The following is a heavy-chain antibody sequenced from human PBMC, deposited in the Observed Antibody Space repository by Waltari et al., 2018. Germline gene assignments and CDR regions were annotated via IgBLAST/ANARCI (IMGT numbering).Heavy chain of an antibody. D-gene: IGHD6-19*01. Sequence: QMQLVQSGPEVKKPGNSVKVSCKASGFTFTSSAMQWVRQARGQRLEWIGWIVVGSGNTNYAQKFQERVTITRDMSTSTAYMELSSLRSEDTAVYYCAASTILIPGIAVAGSSFDYWGQGTLVTVSS. CDR3: AASTILIPGIAVAGSSFDY. J-gene: IGHJ4*02. V-gene: IGHV1-58*02. CDR1: GFTFTSSA. CDR2: IVVGSGNT.